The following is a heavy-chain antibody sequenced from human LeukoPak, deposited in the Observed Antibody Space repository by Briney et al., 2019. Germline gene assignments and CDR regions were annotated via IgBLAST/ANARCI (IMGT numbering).Heavy chain of an antibody. Sequence: GGSLRLSCAASGFTFSSYSMNWVRQAPGKGLEWVSSISSSSSYIYYADSVKGRFTISRDNAKNSLYLQMNSLRAEDTAVYYCARVVFGSSPVGYYFDYWGQGTLVTVSS. V-gene: IGHV3-21*01. CDR2: ISSSSSYI. D-gene: IGHD6-6*01. CDR1: GFTFSSYS. J-gene: IGHJ4*02. CDR3: ARVVFGSSPVGYYFDY.